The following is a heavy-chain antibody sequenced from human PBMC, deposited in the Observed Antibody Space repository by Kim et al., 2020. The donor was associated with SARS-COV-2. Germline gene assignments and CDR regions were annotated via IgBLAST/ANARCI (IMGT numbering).Heavy chain of an antibody. V-gene: IGHV1-8*01. D-gene: IGHD2-2*01. CDR2: MNPNSGNT. CDR3: ARVGGIVVVPAGFMDV. J-gene: IGHJ6*02. CDR1: GYTFTSYD. Sequence: ASVKVSCKASGYTFTSYDINWVRQATGQGLEWMGWMNPNSGNTGYAQKFQGRVTMTRNTSISTAYMELSSLRSEDTAVYYCARVGGIVVVPAGFMDVWGQGTTVTVSS.